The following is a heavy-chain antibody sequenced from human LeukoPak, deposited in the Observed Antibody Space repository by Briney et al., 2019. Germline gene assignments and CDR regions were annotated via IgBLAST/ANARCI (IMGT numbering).Heavy chain of an antibody. J-gene: IGHJ6*02. CDR1: GFTFSSYG. CDR2: ISYDGSNK. CDR3: ARPTARFGTYYYGMDV. V-gene: IGHV3-30*03. D-gene: IGHD1-1*01. Sequence: PGRSLRLSCAASGFTFSSYGKHWVRQAPGKGLEWVAVISYDGSNKYYADSVKGRFTISRDNSKNTLYLQMNSLRAEDTAVYYCARPTARFGTYYYGMDVWGQGATVTVSS.